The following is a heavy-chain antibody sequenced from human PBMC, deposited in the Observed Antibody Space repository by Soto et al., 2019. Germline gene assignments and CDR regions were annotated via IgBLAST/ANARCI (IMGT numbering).Heavy chain of an antibody. CDR3: AKDIKQWDQFDY. D-gene: IGHD6-19*01. CDR2: ISWNSGSI. J-gene: IGHJ4*02. V-gene: IGHV3-9*01. CDR1: GFTFDDYA. Sequence: EVQLVESGGGLVQPGRSLRLSCAASGFTFDDYAMHWVRQAPGKGLEWVSGISWNSGSIGYADSVKGRFTISRDNAKNSLYLQMNSLRAEDTALYYCAKDIKQWDQFDYWGQGTLVTVSS.